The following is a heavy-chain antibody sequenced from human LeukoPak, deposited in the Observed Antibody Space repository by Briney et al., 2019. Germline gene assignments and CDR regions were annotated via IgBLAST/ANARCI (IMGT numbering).Heavy chain of an antibody. D-gene: IGHD1-14*01. CDR3: ARRPGN. V-gene: IGHV3-53*01. Sequence: GGSLRLSCVDLGGRRIIKKKSWFRQAPGKGLEWVSLIYSGGAIRYADSVKGRFTISRDSSKNTLFLQMNDLTVEDTARYYCARRPGNWGQGILVTVSS. CDR2: IYSGGAI. CDR1: GRRIIKK. J-gene: IGHJ4*02.